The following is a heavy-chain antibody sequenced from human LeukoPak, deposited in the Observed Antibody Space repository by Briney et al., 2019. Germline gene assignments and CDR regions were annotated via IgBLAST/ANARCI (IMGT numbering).Heavy chain of an antibody. D-gene: IGHD3-22*01. CDR1: GGSISSSSYY. V-gene: IGHV4-39*07. CDR3: ARDEVDSSPPGPPHGWFDP. CDR2: IYYSGST. J-gene: IGHJ5*02. Sequence: PSETLSLTCTVSGGSISSSSYYWGWIRQPPGKGLEWIGSIYYSGSTYYNPSLKSRVTISVDTSKNQFSLKLSSVTAADTAVYYCARDEVDSSPPGPPHGWFDPWGQGTLVTVSS.